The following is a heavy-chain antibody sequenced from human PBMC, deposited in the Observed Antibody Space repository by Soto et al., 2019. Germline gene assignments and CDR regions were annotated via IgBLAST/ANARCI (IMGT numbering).Heavy chain of an antibody. CDR3: ARGRGVVVAARYFDY. D-gene: IGHD2-15*01. Sequence: SETLSLTCAVYGGSFSGYYWSLIRQPPGKGLEWIGEINHSGSTNYNPSLKSRVTISVDTSKNQFSLKLSSVTAADTAVYYCARGRGVVVAARYFDYWGQGTLVTVSS. CDR1: GGSFSGYY. J-gene: IGHJ4*02. CDR2: INHSGST. V-gene: IGHV4-34*01.